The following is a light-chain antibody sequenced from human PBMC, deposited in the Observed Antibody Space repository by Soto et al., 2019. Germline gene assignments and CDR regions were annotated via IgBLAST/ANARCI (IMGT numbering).Light chain of an antibody. V-gene: IGLV1-47*02. CDR3: AAWDDDLTRAV. CDR1: SSNIGSNY. CDR2: NYN. J-gene: IGLJ3*02. Sequence: QSVVTQPPSASGTPGQTVTISCSGSSSNIGSNYVYWYQQLPGTAPKLLIYNYNQRPSGVVDRFPGSRSGTSASLAISGLRSEDEAGYYCAAWDDDLTRAVFGGGTKLTVL.